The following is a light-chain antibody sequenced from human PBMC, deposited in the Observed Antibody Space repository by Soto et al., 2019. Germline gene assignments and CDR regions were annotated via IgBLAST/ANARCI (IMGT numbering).Light chain of an antibody. V-gene: IGLV4-69*01. CDR2: LNSDGSH. CDR3: QTWGTGIGV. J-gene: IGLJ3*02. CDR1: NGHNSYA. Sequence: QSVLTQSPSASASLGASVKLTCTLSNGHNSYAIAWHQQQPEKGPRYLMKLNSDGSHSKGDGIPDRFSGSSSGAERYLTISSLQSEDEADYYCQTWGTGIGVFGGGTKVTVL.